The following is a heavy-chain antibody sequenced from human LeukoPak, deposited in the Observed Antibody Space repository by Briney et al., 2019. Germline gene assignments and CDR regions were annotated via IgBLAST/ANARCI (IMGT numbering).Heavy chain of an antibody. CDR2: IYYLGRT. V-gene: IGHV4-59*01. J-gene: IGHJ4*02. CDR3: ARGPDNWNSLFDF. CDR1: GGSIGNYF. Sequence: SETLSLTCTVSGGSIGNYFWSWIRQPPGKALEWIGYIYYLGRTSHNPSLKSRVAILVDTSKNQFSLKLSSVTAADTAVYYCARGPDNWNSLFDFWGQGTLVTVSS. D-gene: IGHD1-7*01.